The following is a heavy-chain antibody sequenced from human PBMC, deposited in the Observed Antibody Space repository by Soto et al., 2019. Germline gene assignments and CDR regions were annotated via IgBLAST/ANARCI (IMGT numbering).Heavy chain of an antibody. J-gene: IGHJ5*01. Sequence: LSLTCAASGYYFVSYNMNWVRQAPGKGLEWVASISGDRSYRYYADSVKGRFTISRDNAKNSLFLQMNGLRVEDTAVYFCVRDLSSYNWFDLWGPGTLVTVYS. D-gene: IGHD1-26*01. V-gene: IGHV3-21*01. CDR2: ISGDRSYR. CDR3: VRDLSSYNWFDL. CDR1: GYYFVSYN.